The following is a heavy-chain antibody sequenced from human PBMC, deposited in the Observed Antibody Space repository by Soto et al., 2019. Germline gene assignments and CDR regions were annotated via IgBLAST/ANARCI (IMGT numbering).Heavy chain of an antibody. Sequence: EVQLLESGGGLVQPGGSLRLSCAASGFTFSSYAMSWVRQAPGKGLEWVSAISGSGGSTYYADSVKGRFTTSRDNSKNPLYLQMNSLRAEDTAVYYCAKAPTTPYSSSLDYWGQGTLVTVSS. CDR3: AKAPTTPYSSSLDY. CDR1: GFTFSSYA. V-gene: IGHV3-23*01. D-gene: IGHD6-13*01. CDR2: ISGSGGST. J-gene: IGHJ4*02.